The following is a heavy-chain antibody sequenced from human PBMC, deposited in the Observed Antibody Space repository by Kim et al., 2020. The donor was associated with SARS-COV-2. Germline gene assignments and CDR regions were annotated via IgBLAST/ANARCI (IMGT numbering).Heavy chain of an antibody. CDR3: ASYDILTGYTH. Sequence: TNYHPALKSRVTISVDKSKNQFSLKLSSVTAADTAVYYCASYDILTGYTHWGQGTLVTVSS. V-gene: IGHV4-4*02. D-gene: IGHD3-9*01. J-gene: IGHJ4*02. CDR2: T.